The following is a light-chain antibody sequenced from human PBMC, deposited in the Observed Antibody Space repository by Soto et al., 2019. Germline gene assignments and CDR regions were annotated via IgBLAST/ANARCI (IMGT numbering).Light chain of an antibody. Sequence: QSALTQPASVSGSPGQSFTISCTGTSSDVGAYYSVSWYQQHPGKAPKLIIFDVSNRPSGVSDRFSGSKSGNTASLTISGLQAEDEADYYCSSFTDTGTVMFGGGTKVTVL. CDR3: SSFTDTGTVM. CDR2: DVS. J-gene: IGLJ3*02. V-gene: IGLV2-14*03. CDR1: SSDVGAYYS.